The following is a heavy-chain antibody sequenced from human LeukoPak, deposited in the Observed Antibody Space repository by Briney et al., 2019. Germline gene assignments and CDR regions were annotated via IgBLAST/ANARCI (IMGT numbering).Heavy chain of an antibody. CDR1: GGSISSYY. J-gene: IGHJ4*02. D-gene: IGHD3-22*01. V-gene: IGHV4-59*01. CDR2: IYYSGTT. Sequence: SETLSLTCTVSGGSISSYYWSWIRQPPGKGLEWIGYIYYSGTTSYNPSLESRVTISVDTSKNQFSLKLTSVTAADTAVYYCARATYYYDSSGYYSPRGLDYWGQGTLVTVSS. CDR3: ARATYYYDSSGYYSPRGLDY.